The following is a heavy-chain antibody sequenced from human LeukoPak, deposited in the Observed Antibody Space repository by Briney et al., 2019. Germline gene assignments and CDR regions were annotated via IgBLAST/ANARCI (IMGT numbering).Heavy chain of an antibody. J-gene: IGHJ4*02. CDR3: TRGEDN. CDR2: IYSSGST. CDR1: GFTVRSTY. V-gene: IGHV3-66*01. Sequence: PGGPLRLSCAAFGFTVRSTYMSWVPQAPGRGLEWVSLIYSSGSTYYADSLKDRFTISRDNYKNMLYLQLNSLRAEDTAVYYCTRGEDNWGQGTLVTVSS.